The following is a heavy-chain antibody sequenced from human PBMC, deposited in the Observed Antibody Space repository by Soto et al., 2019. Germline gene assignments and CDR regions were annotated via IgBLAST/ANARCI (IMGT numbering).Heavy chain of an antibody. CDR2: ISSGSSYI. V-gene: IGHV3-21*01. CDR1: GFTFSTYS. J-gene: IGHJ3*02. Sequence: EVQLVESGGGLVKPGGSLRLSCAASGFTFSTYSMNWVRQAPGKGLEWVSSISSGSSYIYYADSVKGRFTISRDNAKNSQYLQMNSLRAEDTAVYYCARYCSGGSCFSAFDIWGQGTMVTVSS. D-gene: IGHD2-15*01. CDR3: ARYCSGGSCFSAFDI.